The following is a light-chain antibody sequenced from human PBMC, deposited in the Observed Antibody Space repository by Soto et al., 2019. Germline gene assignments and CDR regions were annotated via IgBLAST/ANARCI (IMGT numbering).Light chain of an antibody. Sequence: EIVLTQSPGTLSLSPGERATLSCRASQSVTSNYLAWYQQKPGQAPRLLIYTTSSRATGIPDRFNGSGSRTDFTLTISRLEPEDFAVYYCQQYGTSPQTFGQGTKVEIK. CDR1: QSVTSNY. CDR3: QQYGTSPQT. V-gene: IGKV3-20*01. J-gene: IGKJ1*01. CDR2: TTS.